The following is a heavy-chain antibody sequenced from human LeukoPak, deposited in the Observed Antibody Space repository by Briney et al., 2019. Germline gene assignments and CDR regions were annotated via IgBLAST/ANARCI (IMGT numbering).Heavy chain of an antibody. CDR2: ISAYMGDA. J-gene: IGHJ2*01. CDR3: ARDRVVTAIYWYFDL. Sequence: ASVKVSCKPSGYTFTSYGISWVRQAPGQGLEWMGWISAYMGDANSTQNLQGRVTMTTDTSPSTAYMEFRSVRSDDTAVYCCARDRVVTAIYWYFDLWGRGTLVTVSS. V-gene: IGHV1-18*01. CDR1: GYTFTSYG. D-gene: IGHD2-21*02.